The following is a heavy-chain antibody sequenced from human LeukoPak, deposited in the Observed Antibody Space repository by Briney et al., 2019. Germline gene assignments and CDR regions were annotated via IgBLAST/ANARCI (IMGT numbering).Heavy chain of an antibody. D-gene: IGHD6-13*01. CDR1: GFSVSRSF. J-gene: IGHJ4*02. V-gene: IGHV3-66*04. Sequence: GGSLRLSRAASGFSVSRSFLSWVRLAPGKGLEWVSIIYSGGDTYYADSLKGRFTISRDNSKNTLYLQISTLRVEDTAVYYCARRGNPGTYFDYWGQGTLVAVSS. CDR3: ARRGNPGTYFDY. CDR2: IYSGGDT.